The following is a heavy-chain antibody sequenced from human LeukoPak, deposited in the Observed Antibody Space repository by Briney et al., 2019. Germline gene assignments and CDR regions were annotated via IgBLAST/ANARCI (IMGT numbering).Heavy chain of an antibody. CDR1: GFTFSGSA. Sequence: PGGSLKLSCAASGFTFSGSAMHWVRQASGKGLEWVGRIRSKANSYATAYAASVKGRFTISRDDSKNTAYLQMNSPKTEDTAVYYCSTYSGWYGADYWGQGTLVTVSS. CDR3: STYSGWYGADY. CDR2: IRSKANSYAT. D-gene: IGHD6-19*01. J-gene: IGHJ4*02. V-gene: IGHV3-73*01.